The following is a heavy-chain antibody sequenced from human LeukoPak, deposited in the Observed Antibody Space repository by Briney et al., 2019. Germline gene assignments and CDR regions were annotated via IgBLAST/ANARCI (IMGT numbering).Heavy chain of an antibody. J-gene: IGHJ4*02. V-gene: IGHV3-21*01. CDR3: ARDAVGTVDY. Sequence: GGSLRLSCAASGFTFSSYSMNWVRQAPGKGLEWVSSISSSSSYIYYADTVKGRFTISRDNAKNSLYLQMNSLRAEDTAVYYCARDAVGTVDYWGQGTLVTVSS. CDR1: GFTFSSYS. D-gene: IGHD4-17*01. CDR2: ISSSSSYI.